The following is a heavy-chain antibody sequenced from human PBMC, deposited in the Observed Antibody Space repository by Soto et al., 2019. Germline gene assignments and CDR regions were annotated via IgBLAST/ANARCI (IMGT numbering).Heavy chain of an antibody. CDR2: INHSGST. V-gene: IGHV4-34*01. J-gene: IGHJ4*02. CDR1: GGPFSGYY. Sequence: SETLSLTCAVYGGPFSGYYWSWIRQSPGTGLEWTGEINHSGSTNYNPSLKSRVTISVDTSKNQFSLKLTSVIAADTAVYYCARGIIYHDSSAYFDSWGQGTLVTVSS. D-gene: IGHD3-22*01. CDR3: ARGIIYHDSSAYFDS.